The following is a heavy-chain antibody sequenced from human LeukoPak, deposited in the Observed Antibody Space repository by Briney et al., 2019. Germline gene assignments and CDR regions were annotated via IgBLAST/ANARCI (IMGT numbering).Heavy chain of an antibody. CDR1: GFTFSSYW. CDR2: IKQDGSEK. J-gene: IGHJ3*02. CDR3: ARGGGSGWYGSAFDI. V-gene: IGHV3-7*01. D-gene: IGHD6-19*01. Sequence: PGGSLRLSCAASGFTFSSYWMSWVRQAPGKGLEWVANIKQDGSEKYYVDSVKGRFTISRDNAKNSLYLQMNSLRAEDTAVYYCARGGGSGWYGSAFDIWGQGTTVSVSS.